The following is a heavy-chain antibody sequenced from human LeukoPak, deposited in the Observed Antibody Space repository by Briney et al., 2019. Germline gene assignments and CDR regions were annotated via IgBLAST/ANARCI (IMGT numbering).Heavy chain of an antibody. CDR1: GFTFSSYG. J-gene: IGHJ4*02. CDR2: ISYDGSNK. D-gene: IGHD3-10*01. Sequence: PGRSLRLSCAASGFTFSSYGMHWVRQAPGKGLEWVAVISYDGSNKYYADSVKGRFTISRDNSKNTLYLQMNSLRAEDTAVYYCASYVLLWFGELSYDYWGQGTLVTVSS. CDR3: ASYVLLWFGELSYDY. V-gene: IGHV3-30*03.